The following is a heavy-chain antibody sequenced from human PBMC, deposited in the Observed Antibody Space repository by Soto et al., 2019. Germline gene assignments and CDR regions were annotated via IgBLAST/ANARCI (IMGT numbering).Heavy chain of an antibody. Sequence: PGGSLRLSCAASGFTFSSYAMHWVRQAPGKGLEWVAVISYDGSNKYYADSVKGRFTISRDNSKNTLYLQMNSLRAEDTAVYYCAASAVVAAHYWGQGALVTVSS. J-gene: IGHJ4*02. V-gene: IGHV3-30-3*01. D-gene: IGHD2-15*01. CDR1: GFTFSSYA. CDR2: ISYDGSNK. CDR3: AASAVVAAHY.